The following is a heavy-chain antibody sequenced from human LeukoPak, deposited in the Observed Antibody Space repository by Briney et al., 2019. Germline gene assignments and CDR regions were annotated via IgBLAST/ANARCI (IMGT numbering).Heavy chain of an antibody. V-gene: IGHV4-34*01. Sequence: SETLSLTCAVYGGSFSGYYWSWIRQPPGKGLEWIGSIYYSGSTYYNPSLKSRVTISVDTSKNQFSLKLSSVTAADTAVYYCASVYSSSWYGAGNLGNYYYMDVWGKGTTVTVSS. CDR3: ASVYSSSWYGAGNLGNYYYMDV. J-gene: IGHJ6*03. D-gene: IGHD6-13*01. CDR1: GGSFSGYY. CDR2: IYYSGST.